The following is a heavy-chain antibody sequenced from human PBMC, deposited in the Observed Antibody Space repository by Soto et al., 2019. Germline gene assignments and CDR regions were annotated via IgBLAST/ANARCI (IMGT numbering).Heavy chain of an antibody. CDR2: IIPIFGTA. CDR1: GGTFSSYA. D-gene: IGHD2-2*01. V-gene: IGHV1-69*13. CDR3: ARAVVMLLSYQPLGFDY. J-gene: IGHJ4*02. Sequence: SVKVSCKASGGTFSSYAISWVRQAPGQGLEWMGGIIPIFGTANYAQKFQGRVTITADESTSTAYMELSSLRSEDTAVYYCARAVVMLLSYQPLGFDYWGQGTLVTVSS.